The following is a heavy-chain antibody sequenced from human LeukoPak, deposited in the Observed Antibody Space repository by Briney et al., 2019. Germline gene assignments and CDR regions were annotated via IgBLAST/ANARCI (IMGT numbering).Heavy chain of an antibody. CDR2: INSSSSYI. J-gene: IGHJ4*02. Sequence: RGSLRLSCAASGFTFSSYTMDWVRQAPGKGLEWVSSINSSSSYIYYADSVKGRFTISRDNAKNSLHLQMNSLRAEDTALYFCAREGLYSGSASSDLDYWGQGTLVTVSS. D-gene: IGHD3-10*01. V-gene: IGHV3-21*01. CDR3: AREGLYSGSASSDLDY. CDR1: GFTFSSYT.